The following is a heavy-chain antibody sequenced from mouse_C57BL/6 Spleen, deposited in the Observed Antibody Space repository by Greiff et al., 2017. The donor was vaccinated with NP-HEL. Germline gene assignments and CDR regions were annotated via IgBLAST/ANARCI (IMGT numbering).Heavy chain of an antibody. D-gene: IGHD1-1*01. CDR3: ARSGFTTVVATSYWYFDV. Sequence: VQLKESGPGLAKPSQTLSLTCSVTGYSITSDYWNWIRKFPGNKLEYMGYISYSGGTYYNPSLKSRISITRDTSKNQYYLQLNSVTTEDTATYYCARSGFTTVVATSYWYFDVWGTGTTVTVSS. CDR1: GYSITSDY. CDR2: ISYSGGT. J-gene: IGHJ1*03. V-gene: IGHV3-8*01.